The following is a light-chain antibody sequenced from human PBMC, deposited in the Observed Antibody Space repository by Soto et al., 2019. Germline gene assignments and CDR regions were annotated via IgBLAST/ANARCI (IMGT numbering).Light chain of an antibody. CDR2: DAS. V-gene: IGKV1-5*01. CDR3: QQYNHYPYT. CDR1: QSISTW. J-gene: IGKJ2*01. Sequence: DIQMTQSPSTLSASVGDRVTITCRASQSISTWLAWYQQKPGKAPELLIYDASSLKSGVPSRFSGSGSGTEFTLSISSLQPDDFATYYCQQYNHYPYTFGQGTKLEIK.